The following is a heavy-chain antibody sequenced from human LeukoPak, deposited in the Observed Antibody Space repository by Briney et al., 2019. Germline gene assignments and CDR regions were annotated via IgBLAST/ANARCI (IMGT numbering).Heavy chain of an antibody. J-gene: IGHJ3*02. CDR1: GYTFTGYY. Sequence: GASVKVSCKASGYTFTGYYMHWVRQAPGQGLEWMGWINPNSGGTNYAQKFQGRVTMTRDTSISTAYMELSRLRSDDTAVYYCARAGRARYCSSTSCYGAFDIWGQGTMVTVSS. CDR3: ARAGRARYCSSTSCYGAFDI. D-gene: IGHD2-2*01. V-gene: IGHV1-2*02. CDR2: INPNSGGT.